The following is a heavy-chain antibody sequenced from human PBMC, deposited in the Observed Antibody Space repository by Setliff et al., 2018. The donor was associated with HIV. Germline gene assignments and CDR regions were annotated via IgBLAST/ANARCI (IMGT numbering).Heavy chain of an antibody. Sequence: LSLTCSVSGYSINTAYYWGWIRQSPGKGLEWIGGFHHSGGINYNPSLKSRVTISIDTFKNQFSMKLYSVTAADTAVYYCATASGYDLFMGAFDIWGQGTMVTVSS. CDR1: GYSINTAYY. CDR2: FHHSGGI. D-gene: IGHD5-12*01. CDR3: ATASGYDLFMGAFDI. J-gene: IGHJ3*02. V-gene: IGHV4-38-2*01.